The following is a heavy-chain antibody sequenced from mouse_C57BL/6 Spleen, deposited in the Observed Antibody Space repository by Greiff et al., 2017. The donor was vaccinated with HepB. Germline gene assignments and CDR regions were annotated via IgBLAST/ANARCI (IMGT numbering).Heavy chain of an antibody. CDR1: GFNIKDDY. Sequence: EVQLQQSGAELVRPGASVKLSCTASGFNIKDDYMHWVKQRPEQGLEWIGWIDPENGDTEYASKFQGKATITADTSSNTAYLQLSSLTSEDTAVYYCTDYHADWYFDVWGTGTTVTVSS. CDR2: IDPENGDT. D-gene: IGHD1-1*01. CDR3: TDYHADWYFDV. J-gene: IGHJ1*03. V-gene: IGHV14-4*01.